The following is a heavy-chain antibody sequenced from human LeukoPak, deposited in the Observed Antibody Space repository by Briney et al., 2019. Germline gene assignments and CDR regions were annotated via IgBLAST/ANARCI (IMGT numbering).Heavy chain of an antibody. Sequence: PSETLSLTCTVSGGSGSSGSYYWSWIRQPPGKGLEWIGYIYYSGSAKYNPSLKSRVTISVDTSKNQFSLKLTSVTAADTAVYYCARGFGDWGLSWFDPWGQGTLVTVSS. J-gene: IGHJ5*02. D-gene: IGHD3-10*01. CDR3: ARGFGDWGLSWFDP. V-gene: IGHV4-61*01. CDR1: GGSGSSGSYY. CDR2: IYYSGSA.